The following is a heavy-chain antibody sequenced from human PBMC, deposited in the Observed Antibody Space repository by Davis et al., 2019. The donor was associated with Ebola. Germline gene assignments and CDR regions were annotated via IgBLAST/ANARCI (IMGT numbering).Heavy chain of an antibody. J-gene: IGHJ4*02. CDR2: ICPGDSDA. CDR3: GRLEDSGSYSEDY. D-gene: IGHD1-26*01. V-gene: IGHV5-51*01. CDR1: GNNFTANC. Sequence: GESLKISCKDSGNNFTANCIAWVRQMPGKGLEWMGIICPGDSDARYSPSFQGQVTISADKSISTAYLQWSSLKASDTAMYYCGRLEDSGSYSEDYWGQGTLVTVSS.